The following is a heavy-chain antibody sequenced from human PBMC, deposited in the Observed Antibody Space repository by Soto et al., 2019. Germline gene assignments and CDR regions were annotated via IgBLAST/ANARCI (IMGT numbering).Heavy chain of an antibody. J-gene: IGHJ4*02. D-gene: IGHD3-10*01. CDR1: GGSISGGGFS. CDR3: DRLQFGEGFDY. V-gene: IGHV4-30-2*01. Sequence: QLQLQESGSRLVKPSQTLSLTCAVSGGSISGGGFSWSWIRQPPGKGLEWIGCILHTGGTQYNPSLKRRVSMSVDKSNNPFSLHLTSVTAADTAVYSCDRLQFGEGFDYWGQGALVTVSS. CDR2: ILHTGGT.